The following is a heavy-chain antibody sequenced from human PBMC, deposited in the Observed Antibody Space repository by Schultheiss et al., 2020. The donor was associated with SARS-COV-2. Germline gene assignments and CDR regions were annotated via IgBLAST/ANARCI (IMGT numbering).Heavy chain of an antibody. CDR1: GGSISSYY. CDR2: IYYSGST. CDR3: AREGGYSGYDQYFDY. D-gene: IGHD5-12*01. V-gene: IGHV4-59*12. Sequence: SQTLSLTCTVSGGSISSYYWSWIRQPPGKGLEWIGYIYYSGSTNYNPSLKSRVTISVDTSKNQFSLKLSSVTAADTAVYYCAREGGYSGYDQYFDYWGQGTLVTVSS. J-gene: IGHJ4*02.